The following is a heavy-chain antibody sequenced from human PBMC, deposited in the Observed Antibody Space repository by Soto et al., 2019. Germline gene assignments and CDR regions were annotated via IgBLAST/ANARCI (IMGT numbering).Heavy chain of an antibody. D-gene: IGHD3-22*01. Sequence: SGLTLVKPTQTLTLTCTFSGFSLSTSGVGVGWIRQPPGKALEWLALIYWNDDKRYSPSLKSRLTITKDTSKNQVVLTMTNMDPVDTATYYCALDNDSSGYYYFDYWGQGTLVTVSS. CDR2: IYWNDDK. J-gene: IGHJ4*02. CDR3: ALDNDSSGYYYFDY. V-gene: IGHV2-5*01. CDR1: GFSLSTSGVG.